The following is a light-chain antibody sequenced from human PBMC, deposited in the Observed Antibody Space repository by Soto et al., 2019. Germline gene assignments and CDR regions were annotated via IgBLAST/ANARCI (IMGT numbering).Light chain of an antibody. CDR1: QSVGSY. V-gene: IGKV3-11*02. Sequence: EIEVTQSPATLSLSPGERATLSCRTSQSVGSYLAWYQKKPGQAPSLLIYDASNRATGIPARFSGGGSGRDFTPTISSLVPEDVAVYYCQQRSNWPPLTFGGGTKVEI. CDR2: DAS. J-gene: IGKJ4*01. CDR3: QQRSNWPPLT.